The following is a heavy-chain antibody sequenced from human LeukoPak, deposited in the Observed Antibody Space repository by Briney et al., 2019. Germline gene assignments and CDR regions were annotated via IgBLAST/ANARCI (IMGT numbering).Heavy chain of an antibody. D-gene: IGHD6-19*01. V-gene: IGHV3-30*18. CDR1: GFTFSSYG. J-gene: IGHJ4*02. CDR2: ISYDGSNK. Sequence: GGSLRLSCAASGFTFSSYGMHWVRQAPGKGLEWVAVISYDGSNKYYADSVKGRFTISRDNSKNTLYLQMNSLRAEDTAVYYCAKDWDSSGCPDYWGQGTLVTVSS. CDR3: AKDWDSSGCPDY.